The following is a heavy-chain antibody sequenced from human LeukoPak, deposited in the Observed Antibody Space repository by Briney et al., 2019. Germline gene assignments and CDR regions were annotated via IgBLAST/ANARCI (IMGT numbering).Heavy chain of an antibody. CDR2: INHSGST. CDR1: GGSFGGYY. V-gene: IGHV4-34*01. CDR3: ARGTMTTVRHFDY. D-gene: IGHD4-4*01. Sequence: SETLSLTCAVYGGSFGGYYWSWIRQPPGKGLEWIGEINHSGSTNYNPPLTSRVTISVDTSKNQFTLKLSSVTAADTAVYYCARGTMTTVRHFDYWGQGTLVTVSS. J-gene: IGHJ4*02.